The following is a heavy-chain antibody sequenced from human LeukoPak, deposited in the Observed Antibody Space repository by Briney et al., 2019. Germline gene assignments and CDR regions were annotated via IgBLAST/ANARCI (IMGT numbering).Heavy chain of an antibody. J-gene: IGHJ4*02. CDR3: ARSDMVRGVIRIDY. Sequence: PSETLSLTCTVSGGSISSYYWGWIRQPPGKGLEWIGYIYYSGSTNYNPSLKSRVTISVDTSKNQFSLKLSSVPAADTAVYYCARSDMVRGVIRIDYWGQGTLVTVSS. V-gene: IGHV4-59*01. CDR1: GGSISSYY. D-gene: IGHD3-10*01. CDR2: IYYSGST.